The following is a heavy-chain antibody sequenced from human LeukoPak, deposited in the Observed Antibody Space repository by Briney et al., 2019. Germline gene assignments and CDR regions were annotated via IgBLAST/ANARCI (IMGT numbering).Heavy chain of an antibody. CDR3: ARHRRGVLLGRKSLLENYYYMDV. J-gene: IGHJ6*03. Sequence: PSETLSLTCAVYGGSFSGYYWSWIRQPPGKGLEWIGEINHSGSTNYNPSLKSRVTISVDTSKNQFSLKLSSVTAADTVVYYCARHRRGVLLGRKSLLENYYYMDVWGKGTTVTISS. CDR2: INHSGST. V-gene: IGHV4-34*01. CDR1: GGSFSGYY. D-gene: IGHD3-10*01.